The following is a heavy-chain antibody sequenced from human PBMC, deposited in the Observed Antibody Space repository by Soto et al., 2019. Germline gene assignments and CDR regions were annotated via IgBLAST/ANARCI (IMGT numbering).Heavy chain of an antibody. J-gene: IGHJ4*02. V-gene: IGHV3-23*01. Sequence: PGGSLRLSCAASGFTFSNSAMNWVRQAPGKRLEWVSRISSSGGSTYYADSVKGRFTISRDNSKNTLYLQMNSLRAEDTALYYCTRRLGSSSTPFDYWGQGSPVTGS. CDR3: TRRLGSSSTPFDY. CDR2: ISSSGGST. CDR1: GFTFSNSA. D-gene: IGHD6-13*01.